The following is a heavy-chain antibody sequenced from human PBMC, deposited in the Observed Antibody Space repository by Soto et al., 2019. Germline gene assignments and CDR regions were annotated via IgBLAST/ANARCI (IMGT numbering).Heavy chain of an antibody. CDR2: ISYDGSNK. CDR3: AKGVADYYYYYYGMDV. Sequence: QVPLVESGGGVVQPGRSLRLSCAASGFTFSSYGMHWVRQAPGKGLEWVAVISYDGSNKYYADSVKGRFTISRDNSTNTLYLQMNSLRAEATAVYYCAKGVADYYYYYYGMDVWGQGTTVTVSS. J-gene: IGHJ6*02. D-gene: IGHD2-15*01. CDR1: GFTFSSYG. V-gene: IGHV3-30*18.